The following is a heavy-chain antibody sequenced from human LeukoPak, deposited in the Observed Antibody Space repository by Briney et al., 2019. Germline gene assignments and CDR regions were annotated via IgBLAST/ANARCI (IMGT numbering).Heavy chain of an antibody. J-gene: IGHJ4*02. CDR2: ISSSSSYI. V-gene: IGHV3-21*01. CDR1: GFTFSSYS. Sequence: GGSLRLSCAASGFTFSSYSMNWVRQAPGKGLEWVSSISSSSSYIYYADSVKGRFTISRDNAKNSLYLQMNSLRVEDTAVYYCAKDRASSFQFDYWGQGTLVTVSS. CDR3: AKDRASSFQFDY.